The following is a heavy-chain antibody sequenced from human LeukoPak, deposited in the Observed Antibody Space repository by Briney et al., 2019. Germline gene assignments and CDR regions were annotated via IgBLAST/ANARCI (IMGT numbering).Heavy chain of an antibody. J-gene: IGHJ4*02. CDR2: ISGSGGST. CDR1: GFTFSSYA. CDR3: AKDRNYRYCSSTSCYENTNDIVATIGLVDY. D-gene: IGHD2-2*01. Sequence: TGGSLRLSCAASGFTFSSYAMSWVRQAPGKGLEWVSAISGSGGSTYYADSVKGRFTISRDNSKNTLYLQMNSLRAEDTAVYYCAKDRNYRYCSSTSCYENTNDIVATIGLVDYWGQGTLVTVSS. V-gene: IGHV3-23*01.